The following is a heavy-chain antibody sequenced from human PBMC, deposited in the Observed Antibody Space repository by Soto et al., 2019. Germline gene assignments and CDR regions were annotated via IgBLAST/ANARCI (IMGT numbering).Heavy chain of an antibody. CDR2: IIPMLGMS. CDR3: ATNYGTGSTHFDY. CDR1: GDTFNFYT. D-gene: IGHD3-10*01. J-gene: IGHJ4*01. V-gene: IGHV1-69*02. Sequence: QVQLVQSGAEVKTPGSSVKVSCTASGDTFNFYTLSWVRQAPGQGLEWMGRIIPMLGMSNYAQKFQGRVTMIADTSTRTVYMVLSGLRSEDTSLYYCATNYGTGSTHFDYWGHGTLVTVSS.